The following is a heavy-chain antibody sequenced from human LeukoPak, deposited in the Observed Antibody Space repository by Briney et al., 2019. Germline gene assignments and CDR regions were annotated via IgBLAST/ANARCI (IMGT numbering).Heavy chain of an antibody. CDR3: TTSYYDTLTGSSTFDY. J-gene: IGHJ4*02. D-gene: IGHD3-9*01. Sequence: PGGSLRLSCAASGFTFSYAWMNWVRQAPGKGLEWVGLIKSKADGGTTDYAAPVKGRFTISRDDSKNTLYLQMNSLKTEDTAVYYCTTSYYDTLTGSSTFDYWGQGTLVTVSS. CDR2: IKSKADGGTT. V-gene: IGHV3-15*01. CDR1: GFTFSYAW.